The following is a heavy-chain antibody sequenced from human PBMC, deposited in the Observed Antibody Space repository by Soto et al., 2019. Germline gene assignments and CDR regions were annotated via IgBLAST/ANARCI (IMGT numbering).Heavy chain of an antibody. Sequence: VGSLRLSCAASGFTFSKYAMHWVRQAPGKGLEWLSLISFDGSNKYYADSVQGRFTVSRDNSKNTLYLQMNSLRADDAALYYCARDLRDSSGWFSPGFWGQGTLVTVSS. CDR3: ARDLRDSSGWFSPGF. CDR1: GFTFSKYA. V-gene: IGHV3-30-3*01. D-gene: IGHD6-19*01. CDR2: ISFDGSNK. J-gene: IGHJ4*02.